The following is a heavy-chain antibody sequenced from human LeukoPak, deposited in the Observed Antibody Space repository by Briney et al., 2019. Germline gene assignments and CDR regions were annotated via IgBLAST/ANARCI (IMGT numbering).Heavy chain of an antibody. CDR1: GFTFSSYS. V-gene: IGHV3-21*01. CDR3: ARGEYGSGSYHIDY. J-gene: IGHJ4*02. Sequence: KSGGSLRLSCAASGFTFSSYSMNWVRQAPGKGLEWVSSISSSSSYIYYADSVKGRFTISRDNAKNSLYLQMNSLRAEDTAVYYCARGEYGSGSYHIDYWGQGTLVTVSS. CDR2: ISSSSSYI. D-gene: IGHD3-10*01.